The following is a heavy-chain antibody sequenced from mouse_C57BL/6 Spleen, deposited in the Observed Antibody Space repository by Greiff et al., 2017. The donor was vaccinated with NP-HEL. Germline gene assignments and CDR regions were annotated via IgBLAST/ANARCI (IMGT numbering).Heavy chain of an antibody. CDR1: GYTFTDYY. V-gene: IGHV1-26*01. CDR2: INPNNGGT. Sequence: EVQLQQSGPELVKPGASVKISCKASGYTFTDYYMNWVKQSHGKSLEWIGDINPNNGGTSYNQKFKGKATLTVDKSSSTAYMELRSLTSEDSAVYYCARRLRKGLFAYWGQGTLVTVSA. J-gene: IGHJ3*01. D-gene: IGHD1-1*01. CDR3: ARRLRKGLFAY.